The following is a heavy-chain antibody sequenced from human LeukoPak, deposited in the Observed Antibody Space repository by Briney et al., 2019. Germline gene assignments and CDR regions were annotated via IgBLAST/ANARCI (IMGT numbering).Heavy chain of an antibody. J-gene: IGHJ6*02. V-gene: IGHV3-74*01. CDR3: ARNRGEPYGMDV. CDR1: GFTFSSYW. D-gene: IGHD1-14*01. CDR2: INSDRSST. Sequence: GGSLRLSCAASGFTFSSYWMHWVRQAPGKGLVWVSRINSDRSSTSYADSVKGRFTISRDNAKNTLYLQMNSLRAEDTAVYYCARNRGEPYGMDVWGQGTTVTVSS.